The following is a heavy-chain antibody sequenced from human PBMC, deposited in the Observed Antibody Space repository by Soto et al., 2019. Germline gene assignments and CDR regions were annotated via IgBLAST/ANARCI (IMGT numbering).Heavy chain of an antibody. CDR3: AREVRRYYDSSRPIGYAAFDI. Sequence: QVQLVQSGAEVKKPGSSVKVFCKASGGTFSSYAISWVRQAPGQGLEWMGGIIPIFGTANYAQKFQGRVTITADKSTSTAYMELSSLRSEDTAVYYCAREVRRYYDSSRPIGYAAFDIWGQGTMVTVSS. J-gene: IGHJ3*02. CDR2: IIPIFGTA. V-gene: IGHV1-69*06. D-gene: IGHD3-22*01. CDR1: GGTFSSYA.